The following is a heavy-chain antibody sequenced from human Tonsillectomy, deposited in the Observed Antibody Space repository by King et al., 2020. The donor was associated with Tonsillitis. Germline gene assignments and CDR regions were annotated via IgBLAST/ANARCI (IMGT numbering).Heavy chain of an antibody. V-gene: IGHV1-18*01. CDR1: GYTFTTYG. D-gene: IGHD6-13*01. J-gene: IGHJ6*02. Sequence: QLVQSGAGVKKPGASVKVSCKASGYTFTTYGINWVRQAPGQGLEWMGGMSAYNGDTKYAQKFQGRGTMTTDTSTSTAYLELRSLRSDDTAVYYCARVGSSSSGYYYGMDVWGQGTTVTVSS. CDR2: MSAYNGDT. CDR3: ARVGSSSSGYYYGMDV.